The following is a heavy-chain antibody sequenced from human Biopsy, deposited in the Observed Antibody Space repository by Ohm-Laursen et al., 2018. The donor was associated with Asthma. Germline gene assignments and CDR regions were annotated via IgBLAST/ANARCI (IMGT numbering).Heavy chain of an antibody. CDR3: ARTFHFWSPYHAEHYQL. D-gene: IGHD3-3*02. V-gene: IGHV3-7*01. CDR1: GFTLGDYW. CDR2: IKHDGSEK. Sequence: SLRLSCAASGFTLGDYWMSWVRQVPGKGLEWVANIKHDGSEKNHVDSLKGRFTISRDNAKNSLYLQMNSLRAEDTAVYYCARTFHFWSPYHAEHYQLWGQDTLVTVSS. J-gene: IGHJ1*01.